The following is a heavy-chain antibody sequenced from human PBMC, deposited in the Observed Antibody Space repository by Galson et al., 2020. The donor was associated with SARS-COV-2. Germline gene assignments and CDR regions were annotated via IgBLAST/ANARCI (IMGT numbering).Heavy chain of an antibody. CDR3: ARNIAVAGTPDWFDP. CDR1: GGSISSSSYY. V-gene: IGHV4-39*07. CDR2: IYYSGST. D-gene: IGHD6-19*01. Sequence: ASETLSLTCTVSGGSISSSSYYWGWIRQPPGKGLEWIGSIYYSGSTYYNPSLKSRVTISVDTSKNQFSLKLSSVTAADTAVYYCARNIAVAGTPDWFDPWGQGTLVIVSS. J-gene: IGHJ5*02.